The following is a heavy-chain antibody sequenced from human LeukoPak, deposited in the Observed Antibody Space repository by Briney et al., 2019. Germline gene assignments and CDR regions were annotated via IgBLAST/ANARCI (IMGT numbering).Heavy chain of an antibody. J-gene: IGHJ3*02. V-gene: IGHV4-38-2*01. CDR3: AGVVVPAAIWYAFDI. CDR2: IYHSGST. CDR1: GYSISSGYY. D-gene: IGHD2-2*01. Sequence: SETLSLTCAVSGYSISSGYYWGCIRQPPGKGLEWIGSIYHSGSTYYNPSLKSRVTISVDTSKNQFSLKLSSVTAADTAVYYCAGVVVPAAIWYAFDIWGQGTMVTVSS.